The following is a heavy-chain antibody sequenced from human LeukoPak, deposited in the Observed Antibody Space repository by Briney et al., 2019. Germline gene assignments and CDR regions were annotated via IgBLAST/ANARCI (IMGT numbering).Heavy chain of an antibody. CDR2: IDWDDDK. J-gene: IGHJ4*02. CDR1: GFSLSTTGMR. Sequence: SGPALVKPTQTLTLTCSFSGFSLSTTGMRVSWIRQPPGKALEWLARIDWDDDKFYSTSLKTRLTNSKDPSKNQVVLTMTNMDPVDTATYYCARIPTHWGQGTLVTVSS. CDR3: ARIPTH. V-gene: IGHV2-70*04.